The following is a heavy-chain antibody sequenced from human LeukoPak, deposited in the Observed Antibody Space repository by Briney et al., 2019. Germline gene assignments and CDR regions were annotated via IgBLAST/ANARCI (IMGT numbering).Heavy chain of an antibody. CDR2: ISAYNGNT. CDR3: AREGGSSPKYYYGMDV. J-gene: IGHJ6*02. V-gene: IGHV1-18*01. CDR1: GYTFTSYD. Sequence: ASVKVSCKASGYTFTSYDINWVRQAPGQGLEWMGWISAYNGNTNYAQKLQGRVTMTTDTSTSTAYMELRSLRSDDTAVYYCAREGGSSPKYYYGMDVWGQGTTVTVSS.